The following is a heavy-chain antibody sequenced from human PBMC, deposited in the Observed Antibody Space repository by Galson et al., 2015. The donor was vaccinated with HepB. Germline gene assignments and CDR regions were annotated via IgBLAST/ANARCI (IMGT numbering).Heavy chain of an antibody. CDR3: AKDHSSGWYWYFDL. CDR2: ISDRGGST. Sequence: SLRLSCAASGFTFSSYAMSWVRQAPGKGLEWVSSISDRGGSTYYADSVKGRFTISRDNSKNTLYLQMSSLRVEGTALYYCAKDHSSGWYWYFDLWGRGTLVTVSS. J-gene: IGHJ2*01. D-gene: IGHD6-19*01. CDR1: GFTFSSYA. V-gene: IGHV3-23*01.